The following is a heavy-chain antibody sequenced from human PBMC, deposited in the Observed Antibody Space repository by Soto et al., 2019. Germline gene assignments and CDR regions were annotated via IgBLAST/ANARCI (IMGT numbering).Heavy chain of an antibody. CDR2: IIPIFGTA. CDR1: GGTFSSYA. J-gene: IGHJ3*02. V-gene: IGHV1-69*01. Sequence: QVPLVQSGAEVKKPGSSVKVSCKASGGTFSSYAISWVRQAPGQGLEWMGGIIPIFGTANYAQKFQGRVTITADESTSTAYMELSSLRSEDTAVYYCARDRGYYGSGLYDAFDIWGQGTMVTVSS. CDR3: ARDRGYYGSGLYDAFDI. D-gene: IGHD3-10*01.